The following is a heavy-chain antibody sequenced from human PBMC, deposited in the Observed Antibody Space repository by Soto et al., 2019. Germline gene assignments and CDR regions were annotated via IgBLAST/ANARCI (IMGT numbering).Heavy chain of an antibody. CDR1: GYTFTGYY. CDR2: INPNSGGT. CDR3: ARDMAHSPYYYGMDV. V-gene: IGHV1-2*02. J-gene: IGHJ6*02. Sequence: ASVKVSCKASGYTFTGYYMHWVRRAPGQGLEWMGWINPNSGGTNYAQKFQGRVTMTRDTSISTAYMELSRLRSDDTAVYYCARDMAHSPYYYGMDVWGQGTTVTVSS.